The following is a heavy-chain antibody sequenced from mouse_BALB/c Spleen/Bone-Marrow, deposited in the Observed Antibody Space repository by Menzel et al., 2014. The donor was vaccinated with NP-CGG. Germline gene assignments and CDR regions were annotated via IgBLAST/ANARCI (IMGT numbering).Heavy chain of an antibody. V-gene: IGHV2-6-7*01. D-gene: IGHD2-4*01. CDR1: GLSLTGYG. Sequence: VQLQESGPGLVAPSQSLSITCTVSGLSLTGYGVSWVRQPPGKGLEWLGMIWGDGSTDYNSALKSRLSTSKDNSKSQVFLKMNSLQTDDTARYYCARDSFLITRALDYWGQGTSVTVSS. CDR3: ARDSFLITRALDY. CDR2: IWGDGST. J-gene: IGHJ4*01.